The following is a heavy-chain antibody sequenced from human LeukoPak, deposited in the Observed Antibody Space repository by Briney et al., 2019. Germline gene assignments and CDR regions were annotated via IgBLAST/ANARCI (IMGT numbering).Heavy chain of an antibody. CDR2: IYYSGST. Sequence: TSETLSLTCTVSGVSISSSSYYWGWLRQPPGKGLEWIGSIYYSGSTYYNPSLKSRVTISVDTAKNQFSLKLSSVTAADTAVYYCARHRMYYYDSSGRGVADAFDIWGQGTMVTVSS. J-gene: IGHJ3*02. D-gene: IGHD3-22*01. CDR1: GVSISSSSYY. V-gene: IGHV4-39*01. CDR3: ARHRMYYYDSSGRGVADAFDI.